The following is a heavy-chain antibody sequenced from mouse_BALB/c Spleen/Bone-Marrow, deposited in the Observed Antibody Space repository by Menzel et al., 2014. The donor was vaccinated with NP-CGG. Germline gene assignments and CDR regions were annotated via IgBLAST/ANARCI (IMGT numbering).Heavy chain of an antibody. CDR2: IGPAYGNT. Sequence: VQLQQSGAELVKPGASVKLSCTASGFNIKDTYMHWVKQRPEQGLEWIGRIGPAYGNTKYDPKFQGKATITADTSSNTAYLQLSSLTSEDTAVYYCARYDYGWYFYVWGAGTTVTVSS. CDR1: GFNIKDTY. CDR3: ARYDYGWYFYV. J-gene: IGHJ1*01. V-gene: IGHV14-3*02. D-gene: IGHD1-1*01.